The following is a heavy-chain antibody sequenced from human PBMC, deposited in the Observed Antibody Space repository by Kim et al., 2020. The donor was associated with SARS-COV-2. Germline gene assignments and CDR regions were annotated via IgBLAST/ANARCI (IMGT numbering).Heavy chain of an antibody. CDR3: ARCQNWNEWENWFAP. J-gene: IGHJ5*02. Sequence: ASVKVSCKASGYTFTDFYIHWVRQAPGRGLEWMGWINPKIGGINYAQKFQGRVTMTRDTSVSTAYMELSRLTSDDTAVYYCARCQNWNEWENWFAPWGPG. CDR2: INPKIGGI. V-gene: IGHV1-2*02. D-gene: IGHD1-1*01. CDR1: GYTFTDFY.